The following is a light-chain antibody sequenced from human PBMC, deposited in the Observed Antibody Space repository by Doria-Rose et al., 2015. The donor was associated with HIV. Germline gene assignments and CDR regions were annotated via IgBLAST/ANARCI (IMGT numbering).Light chain of an antibody. CDR2: WAS. CDR1: QSLLYTSKNY. Sequence: VLTQSPESLGMSLGERATPNCKSNQSLLYTSKNYIAWYQQKPGQPPKLLIYWASTRQSGVPARFSGSGSGTDFTLTISSLEAEDVAVYYCQQYYDTPSFGPGTTVDIK. V-gene: IGKV4-1*01. J-gene: IGKJ3*01. CDR3: QQYYDTPS.